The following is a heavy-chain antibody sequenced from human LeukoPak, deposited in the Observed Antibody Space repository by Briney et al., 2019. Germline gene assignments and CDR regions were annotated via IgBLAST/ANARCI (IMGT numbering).Heavy chain of an antibody. D-gene: IGHD3/OR15-3a*01. V-gene: IGHV1-2*02. CDR2: INPNSGGT. CDR3: ARKGIEDWDLRKSDAFDI. Sequence: ASVKVSCKASGYTFTGYYMHWVRQAPGQGLEWMGWINPNSGGTNYAQKFQGRVTMTRDTSISTAYMELSRLRSDDTAVYYCARKGIEDWDLRKSDAFDIWGQGTMVIVSS. CDR1: GYTFTGYY. J-gene: IGHJ3*02.